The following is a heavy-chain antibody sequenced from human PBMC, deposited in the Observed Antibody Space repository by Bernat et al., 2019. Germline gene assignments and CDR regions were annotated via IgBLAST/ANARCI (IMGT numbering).Heavy chain of an antibody. J-gene: IGHJ5*02. D-gene: IGHD3-10*01. V-gene: IGHV1-2*04. CDR1: GYTFSGYY. Sequence: QVQLVQSGAEVKKPGASVKVSCKASGYTFSGYYIHWVRQAPGQGLEWMGRINPNSAGTNYAQKLQGWVTMTRDTSSSTAYMELSRLTSDDTAVYDCARGYYGSGRTGFDPWGQGTLVTVSS. CDR2: INPNSAGT. CDR3: ARGYYGSGRTGFDP.